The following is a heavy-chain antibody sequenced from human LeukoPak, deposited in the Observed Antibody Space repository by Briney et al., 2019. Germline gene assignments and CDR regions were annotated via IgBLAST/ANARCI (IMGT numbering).Heavy chain of an antibody. CDR2: IYYSGST. J-gene: IGHJ6*02. Sequence: SETLSLTCTVSGVSISSYYWSWIRQPPGKGLEWIGYIYYSGSTNYNPSLKSRVTISVDTSKNQFSLKLSSVTAADTAVYYCARDPVNYGMDVWGQGTTVTVSS. CDR3: ARDPVNYGMDV. V-gene: IGHV4-59*01. CDR1: GVSISSYY. D-gene: IGHD2/OR15-2a*01.